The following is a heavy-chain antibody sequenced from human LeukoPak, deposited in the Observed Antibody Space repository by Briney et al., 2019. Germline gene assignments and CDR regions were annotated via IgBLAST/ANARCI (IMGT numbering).Heavy chain of an antibody. CDR2: IIPIFGTA. D-gene: IGHD2-15*01. CDR3: ARTPTVVVAAILYYYYGMDV. V-gene: IGHV1-69*01. J-gene: IGHJ6*02. CDR1: GGTFSSYA. Sequence: SVKVSCKASGGTFSSYAISWVRQAPGQGLEWMGGIIPIFGTANYAQKFQGRVTITADESTSTAYMELSSLRSEDTAVYYCARTPTVVVAAILYYYYGMDVWGQGTTVTVSS.